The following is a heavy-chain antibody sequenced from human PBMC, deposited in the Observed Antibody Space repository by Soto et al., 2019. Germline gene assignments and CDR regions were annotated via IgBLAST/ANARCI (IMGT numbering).Heavy chain of an antibody. CDR3: ARGRNGMDV. CDR1: GDPFSNYD. CDR2: MNPNSGKT. V-gene: IGHV1-8*01. J-gene: IGHJ6*02. Sequence: QVQLVQSGAEVKKPGASVKVSCKASGDPFSNYDMKWVRQATGQGLEWMGWMNPNSGKTGYARKFQGTVTMTRNNSITTVYMELSSLRSEDTDVYYCARGRNGMDVWGQGTTVTVSS.